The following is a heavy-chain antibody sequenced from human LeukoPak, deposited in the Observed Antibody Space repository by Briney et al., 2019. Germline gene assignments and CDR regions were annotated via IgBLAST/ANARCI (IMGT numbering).Heavy chain of an antibody. Sequence: GGSLRLSCAASGFTFSSYSMNWVRQAPGKGLEWVSSISSSSSYIYYADSVKGRFTISRDNAKNSLYLQMNSLRAEDTAVYYCARAWCGPLRNWYFDLWGRGTLVTVSS. J-gene: IGHJ2*01. CDR1: GFTFSSYS. CDR3: ARAWCGPLRNWYFDL. V-gene: IGHV3-21*01. D-gene: IGHD2-8*02. CDR2: ISSSSSYI.